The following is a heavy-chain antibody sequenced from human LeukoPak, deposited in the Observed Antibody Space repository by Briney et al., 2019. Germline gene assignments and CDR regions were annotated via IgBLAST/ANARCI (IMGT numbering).Heavy chain of an antibody. CDR3: AKNFYGGNWGAYFDY. CDR2: ISSSGSIL. J-gene: IGHJ4*02. D-gene: IGHD4-23*01. Sequence: GGSLRLSCAASGFTFSDYYMSWIRQAPGKGLEWISYISSSGSILYYADSVKGRFTTSRDNAKNSLYLQMNSLRAEDTAVYYCAKNFYGGNWGAYFDYWGQGTLVTVSS. V-gene: IGHV3-11*01. CDR1: GFTFSDYY.